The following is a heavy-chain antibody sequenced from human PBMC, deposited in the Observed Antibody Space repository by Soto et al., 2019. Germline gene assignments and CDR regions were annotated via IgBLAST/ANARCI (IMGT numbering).Heavy chain of an antibody. Sequence: QVQLVQSGVEVKKPGSSVKVSCKASGGTFSSYTISWVRQAPGQGLEWMGRIIPILGIANYAQKFQGRVTITADKSTSTAYMELSSLRSEDTAVYYCARDSSNYDILTGYYPYWGQGTLVTVSS. D-gene: IGHD3-9*01. CDR3: ARDSSNYDILTGYYPY. CDR2: IIPILGIA. V-gene: IGHV1-69*08. J-gene: IGHJ4*02. CDR1: GGTFSSYT.